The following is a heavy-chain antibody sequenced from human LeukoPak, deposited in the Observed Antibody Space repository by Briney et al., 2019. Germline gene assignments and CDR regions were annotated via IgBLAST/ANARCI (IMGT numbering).Heavy chain of an antibody. CDR1: GGSFSGYY. CDR2: INHSGST. Sequence: SETLSLTCAVYGGSFSGYYWSWIRQPPGKGLEWIGEINHSGSTNYNPSLKSRVTISVDTSKNQFSLKLSSVTAADTAVYYRARGRPYYDFWSGYCCYFDYWGQGTLVTVSS. J-gene: IGHJ4*02. D-gene: IGHD3-3*01. CDR3: ARGRPYYDFWSGYCCYFDY. V-gene: IGHV4-34*01.